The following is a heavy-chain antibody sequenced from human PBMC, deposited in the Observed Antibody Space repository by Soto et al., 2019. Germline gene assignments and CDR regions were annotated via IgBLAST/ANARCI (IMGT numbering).Heavy chain of an antibody. Sequence: GASVKVSCKASGGTFSSYTISWVRQAPGQGLEWMGRIIPILGIANYAQKFQGRVTITADKSTSTAYMELSSLRSEDTAVYYCARGTPCSGGSCYDYWGQGTLVTVSS. D-gene: IGHD2-15*01. V-gene: IGHV1-69*02. CDR1: GGTFSSYT. CDR2: IIPILGIA. J-gene: IGHJ4*02. CDR3: ARGTPCSGGSCYDY.